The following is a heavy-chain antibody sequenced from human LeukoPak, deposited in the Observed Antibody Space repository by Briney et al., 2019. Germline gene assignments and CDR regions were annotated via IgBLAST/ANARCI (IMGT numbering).Heavy chain of an antibody. Sequence: GGSLRLSCAASGFTFSSYAMHWVRQAPGKGLEWVANIKQDGSEKYYVDSVKGRFTISRDNAKNSLYLQMNSLRAEDTAVYYCARVDRGWYNWFDPWGQGTLVTVSS. D-gene: IGHD6-19*01. CDR2: IKQDGSEK. J-gene: IGHJ5*02. V-gene: IGHV3-7*01. CDR3: ARVDRGWYNWFDP. CDR1: GFTFSSYA.